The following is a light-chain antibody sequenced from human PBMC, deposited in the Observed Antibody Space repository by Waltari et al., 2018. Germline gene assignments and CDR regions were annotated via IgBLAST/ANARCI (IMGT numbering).Light chain of an antibody. Sequence: SWYQQPPGKAPKLMIYGVTERPSGVSNRFSGSKSGNTASLTISGLQPEDEAEYYCCSYAGSSTVFGGGTHLTVL. J-gene: IGLJ7*01. CDR3: CSYAGSSTV. CDR2: GVT. V-gene: IGLV2-23*02.